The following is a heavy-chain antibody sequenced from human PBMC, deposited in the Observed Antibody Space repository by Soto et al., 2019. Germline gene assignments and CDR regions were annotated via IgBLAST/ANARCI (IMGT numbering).Heavy chain of an antibody. CDR3: ARDADILTGSDAFDI. J-gene: IGHJ3*02. D-gene: IGHD3-9*01. CDR2: ISSSNGYT. CDR1: GYAFSDYY. V-gene: IGHV3-11*05. Sequence: QVQLVESGRGLVKPGGALRLSCAASGYAFSDYYMSWIRQAPGKGLEWVSYISSSNGYTNYADSVKGRFTISRDNAKNSLYLHMNSLRAEDTAIYYCARDADILTGSDAFDIWGQGTMVTVSS.